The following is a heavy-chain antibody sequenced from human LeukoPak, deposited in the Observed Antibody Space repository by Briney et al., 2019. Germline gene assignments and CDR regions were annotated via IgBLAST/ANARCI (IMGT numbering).Heavy chain of an antibody. J-gene: IGHJ6*03. D-gene: IGHD6-13*01. CDR1: NGSLTGYY. Sequence: SETLSLTCAVYNGSLTGYYWTWIRQPPGKGLEWIGEIDRIGTTNDNASLRSRVTMSVDTSKNQFSLNLRSVTAADTAVYYCARGLGSWRWYHMDVWGTGTTVTVSS. V-gene: IGHV4-34*01. CDR3: ARGLGSWRWYHMDV. CDR2: IDRIGTT.